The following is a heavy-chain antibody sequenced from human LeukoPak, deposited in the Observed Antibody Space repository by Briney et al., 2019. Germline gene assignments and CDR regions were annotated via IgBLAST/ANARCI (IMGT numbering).Heavy chain of an antibody. V-gene: IGHV4-34*01. CDR3: ARGVSDYVWGSYRHHFDY. J-gene: IGHJ4*02. CDR2: INHSGST. CDR1: GVSFSGYY. Sequence: SETLSLTCAVYGVSFSGYYWIWIRQPPGNGLEWIGEINHSGSTNYNPSLKSLVTISVDTSKNEFSLKLSSVTAADTAVYYCARGVSDYVWGSYRHHFDYWGQGTLVTVSS. D-gene: IGHD3-16*02.